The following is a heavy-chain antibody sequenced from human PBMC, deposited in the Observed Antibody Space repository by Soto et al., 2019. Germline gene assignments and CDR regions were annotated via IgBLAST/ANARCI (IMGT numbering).Heavy chain of an antibody. CDR3: ARGKYCSSTSCYYYYYYYMDV. CDR1: GGSFSGYY. D-gene: IGHD2-2*01. V-gene: IGHV4-34*01. J-gene: IGHJ6*03. Sequence: PSQTLSLTCAVYGGSFSGYYWSWIRQPPGKGLEWIGEINHSGSTNYNPSLKSRVTISVDTSKNQFSLKLSSVTAADTAVYYCARGKYCSSTSCYYYYYYYMDVWSKGTTVTVSS. CDR2: INHSGST.